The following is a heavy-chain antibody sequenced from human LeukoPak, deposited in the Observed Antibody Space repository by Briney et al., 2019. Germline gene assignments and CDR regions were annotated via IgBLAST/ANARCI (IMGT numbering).Heavy chain of an antibody. CDR3: ARFNGSGFDY. CDR1: GGSFSGYY. D-gene: IGHD2-15*01. J-gene: IGHJ4*02. Sequence: PSETLSLTCAVYGGSFSGYYWSWIRQPPGKGLEWIGEINHSGSTNYNPSLKSRVTISVDTSKNQFSLKLSSVTAADTAVYYCARFNGSGFDYWGQGTLVTVSS. CDR2: INHSGST. V-gene: IGHV4-34*01.